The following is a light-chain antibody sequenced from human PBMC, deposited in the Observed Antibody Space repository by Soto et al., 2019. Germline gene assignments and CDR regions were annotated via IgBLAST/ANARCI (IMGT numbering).Light chain of an antibody. V-gene: IGKV3-11*01. Sequence: TLSLSPGERATLSCRASQSISSYLAWYQQKPGQAPRLLIYDGSNRATGIPARFSGSGSETDFTLTISSLEPEDFASYYCQQRRSWPLTFGGGTKVDIK. J-gene: IGKJ4*01. CDR1: QSISSY. CDR2: DGS. CDR3: QQRRSWPLT.